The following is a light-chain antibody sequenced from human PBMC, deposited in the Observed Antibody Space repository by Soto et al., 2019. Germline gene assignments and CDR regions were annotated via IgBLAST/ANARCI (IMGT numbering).Light chain of an antibody. Sequence: QAVVTQPASVSGSPGQSITISCTGTSSDVGGYNYVSWYQQHPGKAPKIIIYEVTNRPSGVSNRFSGSKSGNTASLTISGLQAEDDADYYCCSYAGSATYVFGTGTKLTVL. V-gene: IGLV2-14*01. CDR3: CSYAGSATYV. J-gene: IGLJ1*01. CDR2: EVT. CDR1: SSDVGGYNY.